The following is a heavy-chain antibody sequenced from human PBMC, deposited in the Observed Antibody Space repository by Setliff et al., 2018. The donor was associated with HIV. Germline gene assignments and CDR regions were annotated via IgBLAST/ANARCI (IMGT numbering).Heavy chain of an antibody. D-gene: IGHD6-19*01. Sequence: PGESLTISCKGSGYSFTDFWIGWVRQMPGKGLEWMGIFYPGDFDTRYSPSFEGQVTMSAEKSISTAYLRWSSLKASDTAIYYCARHFSVAGDAFDVWGQGTMVTVSS. V-gene: IGHV5-51*01. J-gene: IGHJ3*01. CDR3: ARHFSVAGDAFDV. CDR1: GYSFTDFW. CDR2: FYPGDFDT.